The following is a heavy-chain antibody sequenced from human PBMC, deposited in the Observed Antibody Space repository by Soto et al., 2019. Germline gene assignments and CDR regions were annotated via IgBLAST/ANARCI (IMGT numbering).Heavy chain of an antibody. V-gene: IGHV3-33*01. D-gene: IGHD1-7*01. CDR1: GFTFSSYG. Sequence: GGSLRLSCAASGFTFSSYGMHWVRQAPGKGLEWVAVIWYDGSNKYYADSVKGRFTISRDNSKNTLYLQMNSLRAEDTAVYYCARDSAGRTGTTFYYYYYMDVWGKGTTVTVSS. CDR2: IWYDGSNK. J-gene: IGHJ6*03. CDR3: ARDSAGRTGTTFYYYYYMDV.